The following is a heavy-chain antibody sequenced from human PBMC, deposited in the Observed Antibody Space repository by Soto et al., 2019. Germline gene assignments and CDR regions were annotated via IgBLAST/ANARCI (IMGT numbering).Heavy chain of an antibody. CDR1: GSTFDDYA. Sequence: PGGSLRLSCAASGSTFDDYAMHWVRQAPGKGLEWVSGISWNSGSIGYADSVKGRFTISRDNAKNSLYLQMNSLRAEDTALYYCAKSLVLMVYAILGDPFDYCGQGTLVTVSS. D-gene: IGHD2-8*01. CDR3: AKSLVLMVYAILGDPFDY. CDR2: ISWNSGSI. J-gene: IGHJ4*02. V-gene: IGHV3-9*01.